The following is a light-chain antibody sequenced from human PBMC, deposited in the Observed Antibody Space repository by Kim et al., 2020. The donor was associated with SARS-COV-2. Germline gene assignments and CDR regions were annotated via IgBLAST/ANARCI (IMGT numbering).Light chain of an antibody. CDR2: LNSDGSH. CDR1: SGHSTYA. Sequence: QPVLTQSPSASASLGASVKLTCTLSSGHSTYAIAWHQLQPEKGPRYLMKLNSDGSHNKGDGIPDRFSGSSSGAERYLTISSLQSEDEADYYCQTWGTGLWVFGGGTQLTVL. V-gene: IGLV4-69*01. CDR3: QTWGTGLWV. J-gene: IGLJ3*02.